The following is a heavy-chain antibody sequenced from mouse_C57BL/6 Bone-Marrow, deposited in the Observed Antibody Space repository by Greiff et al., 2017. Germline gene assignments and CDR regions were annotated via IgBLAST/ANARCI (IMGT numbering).Heavy chain of an antibody. Sequence: QVQLQQPGAELVKPGASVKVSCKASGYTFTSYWMHWVKQRPGQGLEWIGRIHPSDSDTNYNQKFKSKATLTVDKSSSTDYMQLISLTSEDSAVYYCEIGDYYGSIYYAMDYWGQGTSVTVSS. CDR3: EIGDYYGSIYYAMDY. CDR2: IHPSDSDT. V-gene: IGHV1-74*01. CDR1: GYTFTSYW. J-gene: IGHJ4*01. D-gene: IGHD1-1*01.